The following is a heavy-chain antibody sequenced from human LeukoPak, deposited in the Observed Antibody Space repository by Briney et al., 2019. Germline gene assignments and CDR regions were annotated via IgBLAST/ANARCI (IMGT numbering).Heavy chain of an antibody. J-gene: IGHJ6*02. Sequence: PSETLSLTCTVSGGSISSGDYCWSWIRQPPGKGLEWIGYIYSSGSTYYNPSLKSRVTISVDTSKNQFSLKLSSVTAADTAVYYCARQRTYYYGSGKRDYYYGMDVWGQGTTVTVSS. D-gene: IGHD3-10*01. CDR1: GGSISSGDYC. V-gene: IGHV4-30-4*01. CDR2: IYSSGST. CDR3: ARQRTYYYGSGKRDYYYGMDV.